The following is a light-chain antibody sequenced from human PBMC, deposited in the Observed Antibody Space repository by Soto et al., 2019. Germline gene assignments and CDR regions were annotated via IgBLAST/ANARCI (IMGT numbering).Light chain of an antibody. CDR3: ISYTSTSTRV. Sequence: QSVLTQPASVSGSPGQSITISCTGTSSDIGGYNYVSWYQQRPGKAPQLIIYEVSDRPSGVSNRFSGSKSGNTASLTISGLQAEDEADYYCISYTSTSTRVFGGGTKLTVL. J-gene: IGLJ3*02. CDR1: SSDIGGYNY. V-gene: IGLV2-14*01. CDR2: EVS.